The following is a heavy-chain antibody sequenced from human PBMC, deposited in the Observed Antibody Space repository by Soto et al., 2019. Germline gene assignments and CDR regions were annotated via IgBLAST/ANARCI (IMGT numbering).Heavy chain of an antibody. V-gene: IGHV3-30*18. CDR1: GFTFSSYG. J-gene: IGHJ4*02. CDR2: ISYDGSNK. CDR3: AKENYRGELLPLYFGY. D-gene: IGHD1-26*01. Sequence: PGGSLRLSCAASGFTFSSYGMHWVRQAPGKGLEWVAVISYDGSNKYYADSVKGRFTISRDNSKNTLYLQMNSLRAEDTAVYYCAKENYRGELLPLYFGYWGQGTLVTVSS.